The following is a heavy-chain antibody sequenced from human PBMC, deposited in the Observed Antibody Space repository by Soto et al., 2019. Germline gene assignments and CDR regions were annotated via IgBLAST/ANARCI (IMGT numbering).Heavy chain of an antibody. Sequence: SETLSLTCSVSGDSVTSPSYYWSWVRQPPGKRPEWIGYASHDGDTVYNPSLDSRVTISVDTSTNQFSLILNSVTTADTAVYYSARAGGVFRMSNWFDAWGQAIQVTVSS. CDR2: ASHDGDT. CDR1: GDSVTSPSYY. CDR3: ARAGGVFRMSNWFDA. J-gene: IGHJ5*02. D-gene: IGHD3-3*01. V-gene: IGHV4-61*01.